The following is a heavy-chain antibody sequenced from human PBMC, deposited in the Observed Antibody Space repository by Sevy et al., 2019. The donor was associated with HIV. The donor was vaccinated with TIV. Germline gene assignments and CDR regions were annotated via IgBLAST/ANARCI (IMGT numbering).Heavy chain of an antibody. J-gene: IGHJ4*02. CDR3: AKLRGRVIVGATRCYFDY. Sequence: GGSLRLSCAASGFTFSSYAMSWVRQAPGKGLEWVSAISGSGGSTYYADSVKGRFTISRDNSKNTLYLQMNSLRAEDTAVYYCAKLRGRVIVGATRCYFDYWGQGTLVTVSS. D-gene: IGHD1-26*01. CDR1: GFTFSSYA. V-gene: IGHV3-23*01. CDR2: ISGSGGST.